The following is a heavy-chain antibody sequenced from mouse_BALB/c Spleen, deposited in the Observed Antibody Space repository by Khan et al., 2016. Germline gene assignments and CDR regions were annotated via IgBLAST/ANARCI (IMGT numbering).Heavy chain of an antibody. CDR2: IDPDNDGT. J-gene: IGHJ3*01. CDR3: VRPFGDCFAY. V-gene: IGHV1S136*01. CDR1: GYTFSRYV. Sequence: VQLQQSGPELVKPGASVKMSCKASGYTFSRYVMHWVKQKPGQGLEWIGYIDPDNDGTKYNEKFKGKATLTSDKSSNTAYMDLSSLTSEYSAVYYCVRPFGDCFAYWGQGTLVTVSA.